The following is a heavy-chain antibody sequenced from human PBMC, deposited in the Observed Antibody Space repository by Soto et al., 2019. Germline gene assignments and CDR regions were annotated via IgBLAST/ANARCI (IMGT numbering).Heavy chain of an antibody. Sequence: ASVKVSCKTSGNTFTSYDINWVRQATGQGLEWMGWMNPNSGSTGYAQKFQGRVTMTRDTSISTAYMELSSLRLDDTAVYYCARGFLGYSCGPDWGQGTLVTAPQ. D-gene: IGHD5-18*01. CDR1: GNTFTSYD. J-gene: IGHJ4*02. V-gene: IGHV1-8*01. CDR2: MNPNSGST. CDR3: ARGFLGYSCGPD.